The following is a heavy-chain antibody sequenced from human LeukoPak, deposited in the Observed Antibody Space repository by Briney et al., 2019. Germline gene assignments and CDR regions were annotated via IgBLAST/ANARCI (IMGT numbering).Heavy chain of an antibody. V-gene: IGHV1-2*02. Sequence: GASVKVSCKASGYTFTYYYMHWVGQAPGQGGEGMGWINPKSGGTNYAQKFQGRGNMNRDKANNTDYMALSRLRYDDTAVYYCARCRPYYYYMDVWGKGATVTVSS. CDR3: ARCRPYYYYMDV. CDR2: INPKSGGT. J-gene: IGHJ6*03. CDR1: GYTFTYYY.